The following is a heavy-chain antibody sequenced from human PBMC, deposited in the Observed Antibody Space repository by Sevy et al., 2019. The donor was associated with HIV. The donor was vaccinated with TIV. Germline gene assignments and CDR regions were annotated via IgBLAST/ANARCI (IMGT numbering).Heavy chain of an antibody. CDR1: GDSISDYY. CDR2: TSYSGTT. D-gene: IGHD2-2*01. V-gene: IGHV4-59*08. J-gene: IGHJ4*02. Sequence: SETLSLTYSVSGDSISDYYWSWIRQPPGKGLEWIGYTSYSGTTNYSPSLESRVDISIDTSRKRFSLKLNSVTAADTAMYYCARLRWDVVDAPGATPGCYFDFWGQGTLVTVSS. CDR3: ARLRWDVVDAPGATPGCYFDF.